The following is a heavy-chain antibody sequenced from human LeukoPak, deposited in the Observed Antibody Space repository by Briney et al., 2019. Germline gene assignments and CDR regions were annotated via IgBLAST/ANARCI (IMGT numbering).Heavy chain of an antibody. CDR3: ARTYYGFWSATFDP. Sequence: SETLSLTCTVSGGSIRSYYWSWIRQPPGKGLEWIGHIYYSGSTNYNPSLKSRVTISVDTSKNQFSLKLSSVTAADTAVYYCARTYYGFWSATFDPWGQGTLVTVSS. J-gene: IGHJ5*02. CDR1: GGSIRSYY. CDR2: IYYSGST. D-gene: IGHD3-3*01. V-gene: IGHV4-59*01.